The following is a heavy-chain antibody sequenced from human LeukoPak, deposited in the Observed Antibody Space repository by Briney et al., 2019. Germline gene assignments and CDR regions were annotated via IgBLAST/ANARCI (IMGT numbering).Heavy chain of an antibody. Sequence: SETLSLTCTVSGGSISSGSYYWSWIRQPAGKGLEWIGRIYTSGSTNYNPSLKSRVTISVDTSKNQFSLILTSVTAADTAVYYCARKKERWRDYYYYYMDVWGKGTTVTISS. V-gene: IGHV4-61*02. CDR1: GGSISSGSYY. J-gene: IGHJ6*03. CDR3: ARKKERWRDYYYYYMDV. CDR2: IYTSGST. D-gene: IGHD1-1*01.